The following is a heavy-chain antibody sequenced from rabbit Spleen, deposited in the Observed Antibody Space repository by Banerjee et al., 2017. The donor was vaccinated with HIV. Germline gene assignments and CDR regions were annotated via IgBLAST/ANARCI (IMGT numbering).Heavy chain of an antibody. V-gene: IGHV1S40*01. J-gene: IGHJ6*01. CDR3: ARDTGSSFSTYGMDL. Sequence: QSLEESGGDLVKPGASLTLTCTASRFSFSSSYYICWVRQAPGKGLESIACIYGGDGHSTWYASWAKGRFTCSKTSSTTVTLQMTSLTAADTATYFCARDTGSSFSTYGMDLWGPGTLVTVS. CDR1: RFSFSSSYY. CDR2: IYGGDGHST. D-gene: IGHD8-1*01.